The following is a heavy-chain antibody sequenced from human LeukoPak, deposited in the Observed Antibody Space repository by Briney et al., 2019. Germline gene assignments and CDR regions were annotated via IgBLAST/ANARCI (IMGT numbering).Heavy chain of an antibody. Sequence: ASVKVSCKASGYTFTTYGISWVRQAPGQGLEWMGWISAYNGNTDYAQKLQGRVTIATDTSTNTASMELRSLRSDDTAVYYCARAIHEHLGYGSSTSWYKFDYWGQGTLVTVSS. CDR3: ARAIHEHLGYGSSTSWYKFDY. V-gene: IGHV1-18*01. J-gene: IGHJ4*02. D-gene: IGHD2-2*02. CDR2: ISAYNGNT. CDR1: GYTFTTYG.